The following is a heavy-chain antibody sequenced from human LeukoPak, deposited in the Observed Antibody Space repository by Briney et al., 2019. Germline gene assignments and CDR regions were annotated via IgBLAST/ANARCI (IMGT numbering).Heavy chain of an antibody. V-gene: IGHV1-2*02. Sequence: GASVKVSCKASGYTFTGYYMHWVRQAPGQGLEWMGWINPNSGGTNYAQKFQGRVTMTRDTSISTAYMELGRLRSDDTAVYYRARVVPAAMGYMDVWGKGTTVTVSS. CDR3: ARVVPAAMGYMDV. D-gene: IGHD2-2*01. CDR2: INPNSGGT. CDR1: GYTFTGYY. J-gene: IGHJ6*03.